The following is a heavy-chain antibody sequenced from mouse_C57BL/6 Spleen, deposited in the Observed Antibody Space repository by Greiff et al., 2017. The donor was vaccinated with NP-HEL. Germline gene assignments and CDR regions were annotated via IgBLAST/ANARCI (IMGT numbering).Heavy chain of an antibody. CDR1: GYAFSSSW. CDR2: IYPGDGDT. V-gene: IGHV1-82*01. CDR3: ARRANWDAFDY. D-gene: IGHD4-1*01. J-gene: IGHJ2*01. Sequence: QVQLQQSGPELVKPGASVKISCKASGYAFSSSWMNWVKQRPGKGLEWIGRIYPGDGDTNYNGKFKGKATLTADKSSSTAYMQLSSLTSEDSAVYFCARRANWDAFDYWGQGTTLTVSS.